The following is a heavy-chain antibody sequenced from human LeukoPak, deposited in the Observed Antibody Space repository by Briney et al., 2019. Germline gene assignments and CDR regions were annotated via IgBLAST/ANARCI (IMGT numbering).Heavy chain of an antibody. J-gene: IGHJ1*01. CDR1: GFTFSNAW. Sequence: GGSLRLSCAASGFTFSNAWMSWVRQAPGKGLEWVGRIKSKTDGGTTDYAAPVKGRFTISRDDSKNTLYLQMNSLKTEDTAVYYCTTDEESSGYYYGAEYFQHWGQGTLVTVSS. V-gene: IGHV3-15*01. CDR3: TTDEESSGYYYGAEYFQH. D-gene: IGHD3-22*01. CDR2: IKSKTDGGTT.